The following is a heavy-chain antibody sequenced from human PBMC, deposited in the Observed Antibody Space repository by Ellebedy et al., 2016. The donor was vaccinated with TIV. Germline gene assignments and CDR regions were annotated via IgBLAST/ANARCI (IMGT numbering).Heavy chain of an antibody. Sequence: GGSLRLSXAASGLTFSSYSMNWVRQAPGKGLEWVSYISSSSSTIYYADSVKGRFTISRDNAKNSLYLQMNSLRAEDTAVYYCARELATIRSDYWGQGTLVTVSS. V-gene: IGHV3-48*04. CDR1: GLTFSSYS. CDR2: ISSSSSTI. J-gene: IGHJ4*02. CDR3: ARELATIRSDY. D-gene: IGHD5-12*01.